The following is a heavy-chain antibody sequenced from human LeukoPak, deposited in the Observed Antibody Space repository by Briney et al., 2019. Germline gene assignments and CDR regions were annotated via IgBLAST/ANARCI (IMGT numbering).Heavy chain of an antibody. V-gene: IGHV4-39*01. CDR2: IYYSGST. CDR3: ARPEGFDP. CDR1: GGSISSSSYY. Sequence: PSETLSLTCTVSGGSISSSSYYWGWIRQPPGKGLEWIRSIYYSGSTYYNPSLKSRVTISVDTSKNQFSLKLSSVTAADTAVYYCARPEGFDPWGQGTLVTVSS. J-gene: IGHJ5*02.